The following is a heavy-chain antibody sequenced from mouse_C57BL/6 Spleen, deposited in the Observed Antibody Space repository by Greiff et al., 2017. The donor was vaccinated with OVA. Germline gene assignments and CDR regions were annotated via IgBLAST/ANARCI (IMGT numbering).Heavy chain of an antibody. CDR1: GYAFSSSW. J-gene: IGHJ3*01. V-gene: IGHV1-82*01. CDR2: IYPGDGDT. CDR3: APGAWFAY. D-gene: IGHD4-1*01. Sequence: VKLQQSGPELVKPGASVKISCKASGYAFSSSWMNWVKQRPGKGLEWIGRIYPGDGDTNYNGKFKGKATLTADKSSSTAYMQLSSLTSEDSAVYFCAPGAWFAYWGQGTLVTVSA.